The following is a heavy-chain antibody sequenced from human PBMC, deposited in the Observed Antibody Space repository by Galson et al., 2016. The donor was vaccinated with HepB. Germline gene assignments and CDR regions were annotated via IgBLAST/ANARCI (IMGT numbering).Heavy chain of an antibody. V-gene: IGHV3-7*01. CDR1: GFTFKSYW. Sequence: SLRLSCAASGFTFKSYWLSWIRQAPGKGLERVANIKEDGSVKNYVDSVSGRFTISRDNAKNSLYLQMNNLRAEDTAVYYCARDVYTTARDYWGQGTLVTVAS. J-gene: IGHJ4*02. D-gene: IGHD2-8*01. CDR2: IKEDGSVK. CDR3: ARDVYTTARDY.